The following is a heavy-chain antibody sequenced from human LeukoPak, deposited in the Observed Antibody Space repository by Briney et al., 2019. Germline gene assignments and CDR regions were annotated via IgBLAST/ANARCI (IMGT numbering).Heavy chain of an antibody. Sequence: GGSLRLSRAASGFTFSSYSMNWVRQAPGKGLEWVSSISSNSIYVFCADSMKGRFTISRDNAKNSLSLQMNSLRAEDTAVYYCARDPGWGALDYWGRGTLVTVSS. V-gene: IGHV3-21*01. CDR2: ISSNSIYV. CDR1: GFTFSSYS. CDR3: ARDPGWGALDY. J-gene: IGHJ4*02. D-gene: IGHD3-16*01.